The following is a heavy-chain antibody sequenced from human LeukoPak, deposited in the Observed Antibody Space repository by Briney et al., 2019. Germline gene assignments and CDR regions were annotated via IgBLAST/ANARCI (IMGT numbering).Heavy chain of an antibody. CDR1: GYTFTSYG. Sequence: ASVKVSCKASGYTFTSYGISWVRQAPGQGLEWMGWISAYNGNTNYAQKLQGRVTMTTDTSTSTAYMELRSLRSDDTAVYYCARERVPYYDFWSGYLSASWVLWGQGTLVTVSS. J-gene: IGHJ4*02. CDR3: ARERVPYYDFWSGYLSASWVL. D-gene: IGHD3-3*01. CDR2: ISAYNGNT. V-gene: IGHV1-18*01.